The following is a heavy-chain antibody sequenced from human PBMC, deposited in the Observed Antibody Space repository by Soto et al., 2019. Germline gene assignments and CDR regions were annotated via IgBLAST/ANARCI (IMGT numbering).Heavy chain of an antibody. CDR3: ARGGPESDY. CDR2: IIPMSGAT. Sequence: QVQLVQSGAEVKKPGSSVKVSCKASGGTFSSYALSWVRQAPGQGLEWMGGIIPMSGATNYAQKFQGRVTFTADESTNTAYLELTSLRAEDTAVYYCARGGPESDYWGQGPLVTVSS. J-gene: IGHJ4*02. V-gene: IGHV1-69*12. D-gene: IGHD1-26*01. CDR1: GGTFSSYA.